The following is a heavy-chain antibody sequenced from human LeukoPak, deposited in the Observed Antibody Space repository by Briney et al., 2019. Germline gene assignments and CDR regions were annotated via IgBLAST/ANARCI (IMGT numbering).Heavy chain of an antibody. CDR3: AKVLLSWWDLLFDY. CDR2: ISASDGDT. D-gene: IGHD1-26*01. Sequence: GGSLRLSCAASGFTFSNYAMSWVRQAPGKGLEWVSVISASDGDTDYADSVKGRFTISRDNSKNTLYLQMNSLRAEDTAVYYCAKVLLSWWDLLFDYWGQGTLVTVSS. J-gene: IGHJ4*02. CDR1: GFTFSNYA. V-gene: IGHV3-23*01.